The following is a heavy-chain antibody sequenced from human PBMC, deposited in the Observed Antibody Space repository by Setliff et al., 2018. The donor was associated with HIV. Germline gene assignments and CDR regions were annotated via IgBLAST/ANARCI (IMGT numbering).Heavy chain of an antibody. CDR2: IWYDGSNK. CDR3: ARDTGQLVYYFDS. V-gene: IGHV3-33*08. CDR1: RTTFSGYG. Sequence: PGGSLRLSCRGFRTTFSGYGLNWVRQAPGKGLEWMAVIWYDGSNKYYADSVKGRFTISRDNSKNTLYLQMSSLRAEDTAVYFCARDTGQLVYYFDSWGQGTLVTVSS. J-gene: IGHJ4*02. D-gene: IGHD6-6*01.